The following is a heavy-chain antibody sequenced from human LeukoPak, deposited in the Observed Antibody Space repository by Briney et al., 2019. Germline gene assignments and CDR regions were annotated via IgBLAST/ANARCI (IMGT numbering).Heavy chain of an antibody. CDR3: AKDRDGVQGGYGAQGDY. J-gene: IGHJ4*02. V-gene: IGHV1-2*02. Sequence: GASVKVSCKASGYTFTGNYIHWVRQAPGQGLEWMGWINPNSGGTNYAQKFLGRVTMTRDTSIRTAYMELSRLRSDDTAVYYCAKDRDGVQGGYGAQGDYWGQGTLVTVSS. CDR1: GYTFTGNY. CDR2: INPNSGGT. D-gene: IGHD4/OR15-4a*01.